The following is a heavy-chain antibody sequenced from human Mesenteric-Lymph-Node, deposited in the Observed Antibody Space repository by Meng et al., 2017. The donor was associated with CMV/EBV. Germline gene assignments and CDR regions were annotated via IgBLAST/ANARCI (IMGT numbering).Heavy chain of an antibody. CDR1: GFTFSTYN. V-gene: IGHV3-48*04. D-gene: IGHD3-22*01. CDR2: ITSSCITI. Sequence: GGSLRLSCAASGFTFSTYNMNCVRQAPGQGLEWVSYITSSCITIYYTESVKGRFTISRDNAKNSLYLQMNILRAEDTAVYYCAREGQYYDSSGYYHYGMDVWGLGTTVTVSS. J-gene: IGHJ6*02. CDR3: AREGQYYDSSGYYHYGMDV.